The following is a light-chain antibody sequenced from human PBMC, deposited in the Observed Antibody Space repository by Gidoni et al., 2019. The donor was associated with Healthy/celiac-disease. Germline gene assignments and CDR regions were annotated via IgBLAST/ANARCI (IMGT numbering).Light chain of an antibody. CDR2: GAS. V-gene: IGKV3-20*01. CDR3: QQYGSSPMCS. J-gene: IGKJ2*04. CDR1: QSVSSSY. Sequence: IVFPQSPGTLSLSPGERATLSCRASQSVSSSYLAWYQQKPGQAPRLLIYGASSRATGSPDRFSGSGSGTDFTLTISRLEPEDFAVYYCQQYGSSPMCSFGQGTKLEIK.